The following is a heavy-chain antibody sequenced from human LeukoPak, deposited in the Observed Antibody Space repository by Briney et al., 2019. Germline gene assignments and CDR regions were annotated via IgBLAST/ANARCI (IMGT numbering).Heavy chain of an antibody. D-gene: IGHD2-21*02. J-gene: IGHJ4*02. Sequence: PGGSLRLSCAASGFTFSNAWMSWVRQAPGKGLEWVGRIKSKTDGGTADYAAPVKGRFTISRDDSKNTLYLQMNSLKTEDTAVYYCTTLWRVVVVTATTDDYWGQGTLVTVSS. CDR3: TTLWRVVVVTATTDDY. CDR2: IKSKTDGGTA. V-gene: IGHV3-15*01. CDR1: GFTFSNAW.